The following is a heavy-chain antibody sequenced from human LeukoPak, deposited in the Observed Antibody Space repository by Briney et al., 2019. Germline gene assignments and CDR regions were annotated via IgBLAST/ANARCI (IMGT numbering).Heavy chain of an antibody. CDR1: GFTFSNSW. Sequence: GGSLRLSCAASGFTFSNSWMSWARQAPGKGLEWVANIKQDGSEKYYVDSVKGRFTISRDNAKNSLYLQLNSLRAEDTAVYYCARDGPSGYYAYYFDHWGQGTLVTVSS. CDR2: IKQDGSEK. V-gene: IGHV3-7*01. CDR3: ARDGPSGYYAYYFDH. D-gene: IGHD3-22*01. J-gene: IGHJ4*02.